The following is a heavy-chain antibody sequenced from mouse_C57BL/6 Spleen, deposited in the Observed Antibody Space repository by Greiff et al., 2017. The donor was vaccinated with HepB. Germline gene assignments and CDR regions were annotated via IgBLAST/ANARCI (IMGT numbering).Heavy chain of an antibody. D-gene: IGHD1-2*01. V-gene: IGHV2-6-1*01. CDR3: ARHSLLGNYFDY. J-gene: IGHJ2*01. Sequence: VQLQQSGPGLVAPSQSLSITCTVSGFSLTSYGVHWVRQPPGKGLEWLVVIWSDGSTTYNSALKSRLSISKDNSKSQVFLKMNSLQTDDTAMYYCARHSLLGNYFDYWGQGTTLTVSS. CDR1: GFSLTSYG. CDR2: IWSDGST.